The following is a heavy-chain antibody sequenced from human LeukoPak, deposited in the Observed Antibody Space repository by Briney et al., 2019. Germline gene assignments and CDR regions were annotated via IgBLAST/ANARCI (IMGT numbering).Heavy chain of an antibody. CDR3: AASSGWYSPYYYGMDV. V-gene: IGHV4-61*08. Sequence: SETLSLTCTVSGDSISSGGYYWSWIRQPPGKGLEWIGYNYYSGDTHYNPSLKNRVAISIDTSRNQFSLRLTSVTPADTAVYYCAASSGWYSPYYYGMDVWGQGTTVTVSS. J-gene: IGHJ6*02. D-gene: IGHD6-19*01. CDR1: GDSISSGGYY. CDR2: NYYSGDT.